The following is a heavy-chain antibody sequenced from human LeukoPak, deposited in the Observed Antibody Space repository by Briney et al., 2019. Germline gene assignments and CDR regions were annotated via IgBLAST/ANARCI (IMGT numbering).Heavy chain of an antibody. V-gene: IGHV1-69*13. CDR1: GGTFSSYA. CDR2: IIPIFGTA. J-gene: IGHJ4*02. Sequence: SVKVSCKASGGTFSSYAISWVRQAPGQGLEWVRGIIPIFGTANYAQKFQGRVTITADESTSTAYMELSSLRSEDTAVYYCARVNRDCSSTSCYNYFDYWGQGTLVTVSS. D-gene: IGHD2-2*02. CDR3: ARVNRDCSSTSCYNYFDY.